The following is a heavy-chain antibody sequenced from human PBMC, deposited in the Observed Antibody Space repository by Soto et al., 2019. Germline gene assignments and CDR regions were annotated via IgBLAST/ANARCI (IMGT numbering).Heavy chain of an antibody. CDR2: IKNDGSGT. Sequence: EVQLVESGGGLVQPGGALRLSCSGSGFSLSNYWIHWVRHLPGKGLVWVSRIKNDGSGTSYADSVIGRFTISRDNAKNTLYLPMNSLRVDDTAVYYCARGPEGDRSGNYGLSVWGQGTTVIVSS. CDR3: ARGPEGDRSGNYGLSV. CDR1: GFSLSNYW. D-gene: IGHD3-22*01. V-gene: IGHV3-74*01. J-gene: IGHJ6*02.